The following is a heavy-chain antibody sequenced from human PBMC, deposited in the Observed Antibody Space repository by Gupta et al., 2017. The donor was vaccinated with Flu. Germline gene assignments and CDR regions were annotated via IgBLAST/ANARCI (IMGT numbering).Heavy chain of an antibody. V-gene: IGHV4-59*01. D-gene: IGHD3-16*02. Sequence: IRQPPGKGLEWIGYIYYSGSTNYNPSLKSRVTISVDTSKNQFSLKLSSVTAADTAVYYCARGGRGVLVSYWGQGTLVTVSS. J-gene: IGHJ4*02. CDR3: ARGGRGVLVSY. CDR2: IYYSGST.